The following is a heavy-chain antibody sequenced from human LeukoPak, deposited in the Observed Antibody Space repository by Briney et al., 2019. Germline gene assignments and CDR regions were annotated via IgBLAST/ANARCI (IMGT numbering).Heavy chain of an antibody. CDR3: ARTEVYGDYFHRWFDP. V-gene: IGHV1-2*02. D-gene: IGHD4-17*01. Sequence: ASVKVSCKASGYTFTGYYMHWVRQARGRGLEWMGWIDPNSGGPNYAQKFQRRATTTSDTAIPTAYMALSGLTADDTAMYYRARTEVYGDYFHRWFDPWGQGTLVTVSS. CDR2: IDPNSGGP. J-gene: IGHJ5*02. CDR1: GYTFTGYY.